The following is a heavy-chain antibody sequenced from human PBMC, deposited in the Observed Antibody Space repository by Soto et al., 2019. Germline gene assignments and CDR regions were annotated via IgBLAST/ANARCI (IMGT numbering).Heavy chain of an antibody. CDR1: GYSIRSGYY. V-gene: IGHV4-38-2*02. CDR2: VYHNGIM. Sequence: PSETLSLTCSVSGYSIRSGYYWGWVRQAPGKGLEWLGSVYHNGIMFHNPSFQSRVTISVDTSKNQFSLNLRSVTAADTAVYYCAALWFGELALNYWGHGILVTVSS. CDR3: AALWFGELALNY. D-gene: IGHD3-10*01. J-gene: IGHJ4*01.